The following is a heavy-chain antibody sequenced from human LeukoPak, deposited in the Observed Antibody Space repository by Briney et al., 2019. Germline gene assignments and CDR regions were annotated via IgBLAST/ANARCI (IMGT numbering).Heavy chain of an antibody. J-gene: IGHJ5*02. Sequence: GGSLRLSCAASGFTVRANYMTWVRQAPGKGLEWVSVIYSGGSTYYADSVKGRFIISRDKSKNTVYLQMNSLRTEDTAVYYCARDNFYNWFDPWGQGTLVTVSS. V-gene: IGHV3-66*02. CDR2: IYSGGST. CDR1: GFTVRANY. D-gene: IGHD1-20*01. CDR3: ARDNFYNWFDP.